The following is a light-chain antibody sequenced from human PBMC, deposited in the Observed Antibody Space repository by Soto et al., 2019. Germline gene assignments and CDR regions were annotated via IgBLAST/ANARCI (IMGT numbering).Light chain of an antibody. V-gene: IGLV2-8*01. CDR3: NSYAGSNNWV. CDR2: EVS. J-gene: IGLJ3*02. CDR1: SSDVGGYNY. Sequence: QSALTQPPSASGSPGQSVTISCTGTSSDVGGYNYVSWYQQHPGKAPKLMIHEVSKRPSGVPDRFSGSKSGNTASLTVSGLQAEDEADYYCNSYAGSNNWVFGGGTKLTVL.